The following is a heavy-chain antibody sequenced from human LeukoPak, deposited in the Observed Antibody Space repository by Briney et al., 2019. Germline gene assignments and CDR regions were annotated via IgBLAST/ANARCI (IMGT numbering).Heavy chain of an antibody. CDR2: ISYDGSNK. Sequence: PGGSLRLSCAASGFTFSSYAMHWVRQAPGKGLEWVAVISYDGSNKYYADSVKGRFTISRDNSKNTLYLQMISLRAEDTAVYYCARGGVYSSGRFDYWGQGTLVTVSS. D-gene: IGHD6-19*01. J-gene: IGHJ4*02. V-gene: IGHV3-30-3*01. CDR3: ARGGVYSSGRFDY. CDR1: GFTFSSYA.